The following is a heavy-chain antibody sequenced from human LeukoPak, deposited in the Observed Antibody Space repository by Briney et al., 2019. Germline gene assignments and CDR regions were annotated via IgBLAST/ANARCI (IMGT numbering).Heavy chain of an antibody. CDR1: GGSFSGYY. J-gene: IGHJ4*02. CDR2: INHSGST. CDR3: ARGRSRYCSGGSCYAIDY. V-gene: IGHV4-34*01. Sequence: PSETLSLTCAVYGGSFSGYYWSWIRQPPGMGLEWIGEINHSGSTNYNPSLKSRVTISVDTSKNQFSLKLSSVTAADTAVYYCARGRSRYCSGGSCYAIDYWGQGTLVTVSS. D-gene: IGHD2-15*01.